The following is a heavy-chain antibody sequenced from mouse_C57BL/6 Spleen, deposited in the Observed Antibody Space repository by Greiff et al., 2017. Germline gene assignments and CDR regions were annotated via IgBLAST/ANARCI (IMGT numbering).Heavy chain of an antibody. D-gene: IGHD2-3*01. CDR3: ARERVYDGYYGFAY. V-gene: IGHV1-80*01. J-gene: IGHJ3*01. Sequence: QVQLQQSGAELVKPGASVTISCKASGYAFSSYWMNWVKQRPGKGLEWIGQIYPGDGDTNYNGKFKGKATLTADKSSSTAYMQLSSLTSEDSAVYFCARERVYDGYYGFAYWGQGTLVTVSA. CDR1: GYAFSSYW. CDR2: IYPGDGDT.